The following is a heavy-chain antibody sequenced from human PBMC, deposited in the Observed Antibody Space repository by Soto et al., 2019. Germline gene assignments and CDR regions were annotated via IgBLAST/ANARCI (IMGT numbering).Heavy chain of an antibody. Sequence: PSETLSLTCTVSGGSIRSGGYYWSSVRQNPRRGLEWIGNIYYSGNTYYNPSLKSRLTRSVDTSKNQFSSHLSSVTAADTAVYYCARDRLMDTDDNARHYFGLDVWGQGTTGTIS. CDR2: IYYSGNT. J-gene: IGHJ6*02. D-gene: IGHD5-18*01. CDR1: GGSIRSGGYY. V-gene: IGHV4-31*03. CDR3: ARDRLMDTDDNARHYFGLDV.